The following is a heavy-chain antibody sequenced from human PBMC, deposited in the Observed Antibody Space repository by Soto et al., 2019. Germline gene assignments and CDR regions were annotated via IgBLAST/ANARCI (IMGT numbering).Heavy chain of an antibody. CDR1: GFSYNTYA. J-gene: IGHJ6*02. CDR3: AKDVRASYYYGMDV. CDR2: VSSDGNTK. Sequence: LVESGGGVVQPGGSLRLLCAASGFSYNTYAMHWVRQAPGKGLDWVAVVSSDGNTKDYADSVKGRFTISRDNSSNTLYLQMNSLRPEDTAVYYCAKDVRASYYYGMDVWGQGTTVSVSS. V-gene: IGHV3-30*04.